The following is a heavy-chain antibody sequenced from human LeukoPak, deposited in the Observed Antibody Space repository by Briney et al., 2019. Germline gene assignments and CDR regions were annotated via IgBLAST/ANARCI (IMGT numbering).Heavy chain of an antibody. J-gene: IGHJ6*02. Sequence: ASVKVSCKAPGYTFTGYYMHWVRQAPGQGLEWMGWINPNSGGTNYAQKFQGRVTMTRDTSISTAYMELSRLRSDDTAVYYCARSRYYYYYYGMDVWGQGTTVTVSS. CDR2: INPNSGGT. CDR3: ARSRYYYYYYGMDV. CDR1: GYTFTGYY. V-gene: IGHV1-2*02.